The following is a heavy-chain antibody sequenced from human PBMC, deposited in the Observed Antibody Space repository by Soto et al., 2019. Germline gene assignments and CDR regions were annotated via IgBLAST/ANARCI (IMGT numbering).Heavy chain of an antibody. CDR1: EFTLSSYS. V-gene: IGHV3-48*04. CDR3: TRGPTQYDYYSSGYFDN. CDR2: ISSSSSTL. D-gene: IGHD3-22*01. J-gene: IGHJ4*02. Sequence: PGGSLRLSCAASEFTLSSYSMNWVRQAPGKGLEWVSYISSSSSTLYYADSVKGRFTISSDNAKNSVYLQMSSLRAEDTALYYCTRGPTQYDYYSSGYFDNWGQGTVVTVSS.